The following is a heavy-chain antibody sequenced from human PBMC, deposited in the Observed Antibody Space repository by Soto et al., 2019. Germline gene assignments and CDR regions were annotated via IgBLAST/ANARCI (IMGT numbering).Heavy chain of an antibody. CDR3: AKFPEDSGGWELLDWFDP. V-gene: IGHV3-23*01. D-gene: IGHD1-26*01. CDR1: GFTFSSYA. CDR2: ISGSGGGT. J-gene: IGHJ5*02. Sequence: GGSLRLSCAASGFTFSSYAMSWVRQAPGKGLEWVSAISGSGGGTYYADSVKGRFTISRDNSKNTLYLQMNNLRAEDTAVYYCAKFPEDSGGWELLDWFDPWGQGTLVTVSS.